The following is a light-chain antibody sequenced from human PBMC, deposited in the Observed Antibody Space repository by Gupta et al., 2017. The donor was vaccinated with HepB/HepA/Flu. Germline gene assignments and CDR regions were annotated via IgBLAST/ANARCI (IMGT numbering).Light chain of an antibody. CDR2: GSS. CDR3: QQRNGWPPKNT. J-gene: IGKJ5*01. CDR1: QRLNTY. V-gene: IGKV3-11*01. Sequence: LSPGERATLFCRASQRLNTYLVWFQQKPGQAPRLLIYGSSNRATGIPARFSASGSGTDFSLTISSREPEDFEVYYCQQRNGWPPKNTFGQGTLLEIK.